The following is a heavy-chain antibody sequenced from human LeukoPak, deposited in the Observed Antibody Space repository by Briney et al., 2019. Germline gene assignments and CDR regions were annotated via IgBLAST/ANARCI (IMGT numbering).Heavy chain of an antibody. J-gene: IGHJ6*03. D-gene: IGHD3-3*01. CDR1: GGTFSSYA. V-gene: IGHV1-69*06. CDR2: IIPIFGTA. Sequence: SVKVSCKASGGTFSSYAISWVRQAPGQGLEWIGGIIPIFGTANYAQKFQGRVTITADKSTSTAYMELSSLRPEDTAVYYCARGIGRLELYYYYYMDVWGKGTTVTVSS. CDR3: ARGIGRLELYYYYYMDV.